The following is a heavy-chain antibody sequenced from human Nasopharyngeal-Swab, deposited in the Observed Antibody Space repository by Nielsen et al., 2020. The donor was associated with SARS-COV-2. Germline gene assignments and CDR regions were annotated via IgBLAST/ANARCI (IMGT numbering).Heavy chain of an antibody. J-gene: IGHJ4*02. D-gene: IGHD6-13*01. V-gene: IGHV1-3*01. Sequence: ASVKVSCKTSGYTFTRIGISWVRQAPGQGLEWMGWINAGNGNTEYSQKFQGRVTITRDTSASTAYMELSSLRSEDTAVYYCARGIGGIAAPFFDYWSREPWSPSPQ. CDR2: INAGNGNT. CDR1: GYTFTRIG. CDR3: ARGIGGIAAPFFDY.